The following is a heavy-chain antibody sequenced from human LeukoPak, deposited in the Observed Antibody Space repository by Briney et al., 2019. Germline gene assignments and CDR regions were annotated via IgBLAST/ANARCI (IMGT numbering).Heavy chain of an antibody. CDR3: ARLYASSSGRAFDI. J-gene: IGHJ3*02. Sequence: GGSLRLSCEASGFTFSSYWMSWVRQAPGKGLEWVANIKQDGNEKYYVDSVKGRFTISRDNAKNSLYLQMNSLRAEDTAVYYCARLYASSSGRAFDIWGQGTMVTVSS. CDR1: GFTFSSYW. V-gene: IGHV3-7*03. D-gene: IGHD6-6*01. CDR2: IKQDGNEK.